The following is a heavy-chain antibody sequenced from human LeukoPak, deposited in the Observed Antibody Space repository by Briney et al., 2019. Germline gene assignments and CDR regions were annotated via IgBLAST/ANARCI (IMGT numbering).Heavy chain of an antibody. V-gene: IGHV4-39*01. J-gene: IGHJ4*02. CDR3: ARRRVAAAGNEFDY. Sequence: ASETLSLTCTVSGGSISSRSCHWGWIRQPPGKGLEWIGSINYGGSTYYNPSLQSRITISVDTSKNQFSPKLSSVTATDTAVYYCARRRVAAAGNEFDYWGQGTPVTVSS. D-gene: IGHD6-13*01. CDR2: INYGGST. CDR1: GGSISSRSCH.